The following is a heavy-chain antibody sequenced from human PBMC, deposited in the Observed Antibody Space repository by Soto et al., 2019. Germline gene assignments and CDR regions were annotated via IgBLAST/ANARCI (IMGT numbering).Heavy chain of an antibody. Sequence: QVQLVESGGGVVQPGRSLRLSCAASGFTFSSYAMHWVRQAPGKGLEWGAVISYDGSNKYYADSVKGRFTISRDNSKNTLYLQMNSLRAEDTAVYYCAKDTMVRGVIMAPYYYYYGMDVWGQGTTVTVSS. V-gene: IGHV3-30*04. CDR1: GFTFSSYA. CDR3: AKDTMVRGVIMAPYYYYYGMDV. J-gene: IGHJ6*02. CDR2: ISYDGSNK. D-gene: IGHD3-10*01.